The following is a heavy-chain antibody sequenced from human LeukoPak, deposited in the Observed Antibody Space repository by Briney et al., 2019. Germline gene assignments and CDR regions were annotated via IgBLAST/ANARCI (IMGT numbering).Heavy chain of an antibody. CDR2: ISYDGSNK. CDR3: AKGVGVTTEGWYYFDY. J-gene: IGHJ4*02. Sequence: GRSLRLSCAASGFTFSSYGMHWVRQAPGKGLEWVAVISYDGSNKYYADSVKGRFTISRDNSKNTLYLQMNSLRAEDTAVYYCAKGVGVTTEGWYYFDYWGQGTLVTVSP. CDR1: GFTFSSYG. V-gene: IGHV3-30*18. D-gene: IGHD4-17*01.